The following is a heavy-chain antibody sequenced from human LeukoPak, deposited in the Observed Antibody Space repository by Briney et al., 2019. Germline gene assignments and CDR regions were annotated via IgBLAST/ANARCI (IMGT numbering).Heavy chain of an antibody. CDR2: ISGSGGSK. Sequence: GASLRLSCAASGFTFSSYAMSWVRQAPGKGLEWVSAISGSGGSKYYADSVKGRFTISRDNSKNTLYLQMNSLRAEDTAVYYCAKAYYDILTGYYAPDAFDIWGQGTMVTVSS. CDR1: GFTFSSYA. V-gene: IGHV3-23*01. CDR3: AKAYYDILTGYYAPDAFDI. J-gene: IGHJ3*02. D-gene: IGHD3-9*01.